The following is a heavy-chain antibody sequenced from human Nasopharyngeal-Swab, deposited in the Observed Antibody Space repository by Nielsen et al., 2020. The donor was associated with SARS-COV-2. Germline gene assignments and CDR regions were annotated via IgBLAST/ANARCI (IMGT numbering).Heavy chain of an antibody. D-gene: IGHD1-1*01. CDR3: ARDNRGVPRLEPWLRYYYYGMDV. V-gene: IGHV4-34*01. Sequence: SETLSLTCAVYGGSFSGYYWSWIRQPPGKGLEWIGEINHSGSTNYNPSLKSRVTVSVDTSKNQFSLKLSSVTAADTAVYYCARDNRGVPRLEPWLRYYYYGMDVWGQGTTVTVSS. J-gene: IGHJ6*02. CDR2: INHSGST. CDR1: GGSFSGYY.